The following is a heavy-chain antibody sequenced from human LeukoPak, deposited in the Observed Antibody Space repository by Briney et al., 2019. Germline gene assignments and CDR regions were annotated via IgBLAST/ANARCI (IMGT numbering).Heavy chain of an antibody. CDR1: VYTFSDYG. V-gene: IGHV3-30-3*01. CDR2: MSFDGSDK. J-gene: IGHJ4*02. Sequence: GGSLRLSCAASVYTFSDYGIHWVRQAPGRGLEWVALMSFDGSDKAYRDSVEGRFTISRDGSNNTVYLQMNSLRSEDTAVYYCARDLWNYYFDHWGQGTLVTVSS. CDR3: ARDLWNYYFDH. D-gene: IGHD1-7*01.